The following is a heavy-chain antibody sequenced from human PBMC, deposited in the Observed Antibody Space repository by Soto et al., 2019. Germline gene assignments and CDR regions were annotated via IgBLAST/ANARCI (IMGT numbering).Heavy chain of an antibody. CDR1: GFTFSSYA. V-gene: IGHV3-64*01. J-gene: IGHJ4*02. Sequence: EVQLVESGGGLVQPGGSLRLSCAASGFTFSSYAMHWVRQAPGKGLEYVSAISGNGGSTYYANSVKGRFTISRDNSKNTVYLQMGSLRAEDMAVYYCARRGYGLYCDYWGQGTRVTVSS. CDR2: ISGNGGST. CDR3: ARRGYGLYCDY. D-gene: IGHD3-10*01.